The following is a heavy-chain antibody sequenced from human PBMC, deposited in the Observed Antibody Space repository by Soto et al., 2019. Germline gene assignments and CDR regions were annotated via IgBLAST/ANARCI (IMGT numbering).Heavy chain of an antibody. CDR2: IYYSGST. Sequence: QVQLQESGPGLVKPSETLSLTCTVSGGSISSYYWSWIRQPPGKGLEWIGYIYYSGSTNYNPSLKSRVTISVDTSKKQFSLKLSSVTAADKAVYYCEKPPYSGYLWFDPWGQGTLVTVSS. CDR3: EKPPYSGYLWFDP. V-gene: IGHV4-59*01. CDR1: GGSISSYY. J-gene: IGHJ5*02. D-gene: IGHD3-22*01.